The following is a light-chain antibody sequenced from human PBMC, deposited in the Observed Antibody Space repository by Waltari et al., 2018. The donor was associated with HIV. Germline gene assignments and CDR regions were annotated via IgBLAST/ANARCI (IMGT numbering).Light chain of an antibody. CDR2: GDK. V-gene: IGLV3-21*02. CDR1: DIGNKS. Sequence: SSVVAQSPSVSVAPGQTAYITCDGDDIGNKSVNWYQQKAGQAPVLVVFGDKDRASGIPDRFSGSKSPYTATLTIASVEAGDEADYYCQVRDSTVVFGGGTRLNV. CDR3: QVRDSTVV. J-gene: IGLJ2*01.